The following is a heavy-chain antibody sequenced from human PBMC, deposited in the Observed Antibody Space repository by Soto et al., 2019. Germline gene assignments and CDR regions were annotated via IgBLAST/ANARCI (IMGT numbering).Heavy chain of an antibody. D-gene: IGHD2-2*01. V-gene: IGHV1-69*02. CDR2: IIPILGIA. CDR3: ARLYCSSTSCYDAFDI. Sequence: GASVQVSCKASGGTFSSYTISWVRQAPGQGLEWMGRIIPILGIANYAQKFQGRVTITADKSTSTAYMELSSLRSEDTAVYYCARLYCSSTSCYDAFDIWGQGTMVTVSS. CDR1: GGTFSSYT. J-gene: IGHJ3*02.